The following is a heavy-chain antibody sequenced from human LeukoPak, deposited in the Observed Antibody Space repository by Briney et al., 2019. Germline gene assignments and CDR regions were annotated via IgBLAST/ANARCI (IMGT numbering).Heavy chain of an antibody. CDR1: NYTFSRHW. D-gene: IGHD3-22*01. V-gene: IGHV5-51*01. CDR2: IYPSDSDS. Sequence: GESLKISCKGSNYTFSRHWIGWVRQTPEKGLEWMGIIYPSDSDSRYSPSFQGQVTFSVDRSINIAYVQWSSLKTSDTAMYYCARGGAGKNYYTGDYWGQGTLVTVSS. CDR3: ARGGAGKNYYTGDY. J-gene: IGHJ4*02.